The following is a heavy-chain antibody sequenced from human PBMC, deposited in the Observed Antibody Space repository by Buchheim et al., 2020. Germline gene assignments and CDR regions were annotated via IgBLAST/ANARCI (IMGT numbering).Heavy chain of an antibody. D-gene: IGHD6-13*01. CDR2: TYYSGST. V-gene: IGHV4-59*01. J-gene: IGHJ4*02. CDR3: ARSPGGWQQLVEIYYFDY. CDR1: GGSISSYY. Sequence: QVQLQESGPGLVKPSETLSLTCTVSGGSISSYYWSWIRQPPGKGLEWIGYTYYSGSTNYNPSLKSRVTISVDTSKNQFSLKLSSVTAADTAVYYCARSPGGWQQLVEIYYFDYWGQGTL.